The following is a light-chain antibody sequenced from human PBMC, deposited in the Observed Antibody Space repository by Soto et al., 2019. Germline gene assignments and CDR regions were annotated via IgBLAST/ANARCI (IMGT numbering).Light chain of an antibody. CDR3: QQYGSSPRT. CDR1: QSVSSSY. CDR2: GAS. Sequence: DIVLTQSPGTLSLSPGERATLSCRASQSVSSSYLAWYQQKPGQAPRLLIYGASSRATGIPDRFSGSGSGADFTLTISRLEPEDFAVYYCQQYGSSPRTF. J-gene: IGKJ1*01. V-gene: IGKV3-20*01.